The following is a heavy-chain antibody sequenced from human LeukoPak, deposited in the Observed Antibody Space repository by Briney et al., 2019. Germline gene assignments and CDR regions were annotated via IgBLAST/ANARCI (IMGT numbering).Heavy chain of an antibody. Sequence: PGGCLRLSCAASGFTFSSYAMHWVRQAPGKGLEWVAVISYDGSNKYYADSVKGRSTISRDNSKNTLYLQMNSLRAEDTAVYYCARDSRRGSGSYYYDYWGQGTLVTVSP. V-gene: IGHV3-30-3*01. CDR3: ARDSRRGSGSYYYDY. D-gene: IGHD1-26*01. CDR1: GFTFSSYA. CDR2: ISYDGSNK. J-gene: IGHJ4*02.